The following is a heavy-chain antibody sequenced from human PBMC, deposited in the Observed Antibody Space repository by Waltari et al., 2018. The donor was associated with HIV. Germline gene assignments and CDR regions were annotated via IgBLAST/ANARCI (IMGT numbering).Heavy chain of an antibody. CDR2: IRFDGSNK. D-gene: IGHD6-19*01. V-gene: IGHV3-30*02. CDR3: AKQWKRPYYGMDV. CDR1: GFVFRSSG. Sequence: QVQLEESGGGGVQPGGSLRPSCSASGFVFRSSGMHWVRQAPGKGLEWVAFIRFDGSNKYYADSVKGRFTISRDNSKNILYLQINSRRAADTAVYYCAKQWKRPYYGMDVWGQGTTVTVSS. J-gene: IGHJ6*02.